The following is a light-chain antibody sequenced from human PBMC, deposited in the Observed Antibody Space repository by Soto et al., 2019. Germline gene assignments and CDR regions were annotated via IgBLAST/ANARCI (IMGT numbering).Light chain of an antibody. V-gene: IGLV2-14*01. Sequence: QSVLTQPASVSGSPGQSITISCTGTSSDVGGYNYVSWYQQHPGKAPKLMIYHVSNRPSGVSNRFSGSKSGNTASLTISGLQAEDEADYYCNSYTTRSTVIFGGGTKLTVL. CDR2: HVS. J-gene: IGLJ2*01. CDR1: SSDVGGYNY. CDR3: NSYTTRSTVI.